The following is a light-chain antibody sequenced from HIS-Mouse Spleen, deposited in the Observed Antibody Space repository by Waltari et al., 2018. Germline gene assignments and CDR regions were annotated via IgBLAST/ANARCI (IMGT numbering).Light chain of an antibody. CDR3: AAWDDSLNGHWV. J-gene: IGLJ3*02. CDR2: SNN. V-gene: IGLV1-44*01. Sequence: QSVLTQPPSASGTPGQRVTIPCSGSSSNIGRNPVNWYQQLPGTAPKLLIYSNNQRPSGVPDRFSGSKSGTSASLAISGLQSEDEADYYCAAWDDSLNGHWVFGGGTKLTVL. CDR1: SSNIGRNP.